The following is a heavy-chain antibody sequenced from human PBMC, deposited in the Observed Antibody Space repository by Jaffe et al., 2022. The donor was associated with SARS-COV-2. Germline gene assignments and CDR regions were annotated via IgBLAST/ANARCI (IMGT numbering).Heavy chain of an antibody. J-gene: IGHJ6*02. CDR3: ARTEVRAVVGIWNGMDV. D-gene: IGHD2-15*01. CDR1: GFTFSSYA. CDR2: ISYDGSNK. Sequence: QVQLVESGGGVVQPGRSLRLSCAASGFTFSSYAMHWVRQAPGKGLEWVAVISYDGSNKYYADSVKGRFTISRDNSKNTLYLQMNSLRAEDTAVYYCARTEVRAVVGIWNGMDVWGQGTTVTVSS. V-gene: IGHV3-30-3*01.